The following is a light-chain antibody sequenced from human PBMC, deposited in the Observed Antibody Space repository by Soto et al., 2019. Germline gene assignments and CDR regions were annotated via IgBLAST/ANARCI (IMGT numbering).Light chain of an antibody. V-gene: IGLV2-14*01. CDR2: DVS. CDR1: FSDVGGYNY. J-gene: IGLJ2*01. CDR3: SSFTSSSPVV. Sequence: QSALTQPASVSGSPGQSITISCTGTFSDVGGYNYVSWYQQHPGKAPKLMIYDVSDRPSGVSNRFSGSKSGNTASLTISALQAEDEADYYCSSFTSSSPVVFGGGTKVTVL.